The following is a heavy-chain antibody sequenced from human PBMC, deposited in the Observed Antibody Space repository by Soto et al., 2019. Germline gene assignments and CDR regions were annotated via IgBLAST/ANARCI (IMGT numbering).Heavy chain of an antibody. Sequence: SETLSLTCTVSGASISAYAWSWIRQPAGKGLEWIGRLYSSGNTNYNPSFKSRLTMSADASKNQFSLKLSSVTAADTAVYYCARASYYDFWSGYYTSQGLYFDYWGQGTLVTVSS. V-gene: IGHV4-4*07. CDR2: LYSSGNT. CDR1: GASISAYA. J-gene: IGHJ4*02. CDR3: ARASYYDFWSGYYTSQGLYFDY. D-gene: IGHD3-3*01.